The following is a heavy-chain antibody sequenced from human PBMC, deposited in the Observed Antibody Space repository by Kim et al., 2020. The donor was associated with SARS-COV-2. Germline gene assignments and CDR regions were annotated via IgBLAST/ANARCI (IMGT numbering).Heavy chain of an antibody. Sequence: NPSLKSRVTISVDTSKNQFSLKLSSVTAADTVVYYCARSAIWYGGYVLDYWGQGTLVTVSS. CDR3: ARSAIWYGGYVLDY. D-gene: IGHD5-12*01. J-gene: IGHJ4*02. V-gene: IGHV4-34*01.